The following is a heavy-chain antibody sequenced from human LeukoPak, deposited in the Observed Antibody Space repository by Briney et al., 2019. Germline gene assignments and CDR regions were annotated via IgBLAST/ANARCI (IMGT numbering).Heavy chain of an antibody. V-gene: IGHV3-30-3*01. CDR1: GFTFSSYA. CDR2: ISYDGSNK. Sequence: PGGSLRLSCAASGFTFSSYAMHWVRQAPGKGLEWVAVISYDGSNKYYADSVKGRFTISRDNSKNTLYLQMNSLRAEDTAVYYCASYSSPHLWGQGTLVTVSS. CDR3: ASYSSPHL. J-gene: IGHJ4*02. D-gene: IGHD6-13*01.